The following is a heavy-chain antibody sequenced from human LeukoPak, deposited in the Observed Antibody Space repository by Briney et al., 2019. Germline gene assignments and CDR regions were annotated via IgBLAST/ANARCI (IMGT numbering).Heavy chain of an antibody. CDR3: ALHYDSHAFDI. CDR2: IYSGGST. V-gene: IGHV3-66*01. Sequence: SGGSLRLSCAASGFTVSSNYMNWVRQAPGKGLEWVSAIYSGGSTYYADSVKGRFTISRDNSKNTAYLQMNSLRAEDTAVYYCALHYDSHAFDIWGQGTMVTVSS. CDR1: GFTVSSNY. J-gene: IGHJ3*02. D-gene: IGHD3-3*01.